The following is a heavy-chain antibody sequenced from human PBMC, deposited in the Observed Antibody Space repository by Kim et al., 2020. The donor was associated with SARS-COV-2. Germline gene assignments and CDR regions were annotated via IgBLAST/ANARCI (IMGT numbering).Heavy chain of an antibody. V-gene: IGHV3-64D*09. CDR2: ISSNGGST. CDR3: VGEHHADLWGSGSLYGINWFDP. Sequence: GGSLRLSCSASGFTFSSYAMHWVRQAPGKGLEYVSAISSNGGSTYYADSVKGRFTISRDNSKNTLYLQMSSLRAEDTAVYYCVGEHHADLWGSGSLYGINWFDPWGQGTLVTVSS. CDR1: GFTFSSYA. D-gene: IGHD3-10*01. J-gene: IGHJ5*02.